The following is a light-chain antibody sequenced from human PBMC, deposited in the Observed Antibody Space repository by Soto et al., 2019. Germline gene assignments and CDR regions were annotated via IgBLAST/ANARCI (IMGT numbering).Light chain of an antibody. Sequence: DIQVTQSPSTVSASVGDRVTITCRASQSVSSWLAWYQQKPGKAPKLLIYDASNLQSGVPSRFRGSGAGTEFTLTISSLQPDDLATYYCQQYNPYSWPFGRGTRVEIK. J-gene: IGKJ1*01. CDR2: DAS. CDR1: QSVSSW. V-gene: IGKV1-5*01. CDR3: QQYNPYSWP.